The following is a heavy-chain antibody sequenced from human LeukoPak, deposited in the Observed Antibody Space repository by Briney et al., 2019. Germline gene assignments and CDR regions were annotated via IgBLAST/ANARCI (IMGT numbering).Heavy chain of an antibody. J-gene: IGHJ4*02. D-gene: IGHD3-10*01. CDR1: GFTFSSYS. Sequence: PGGSLRLSCAASGFTFSSYSMNWVRQAPGKGLEWVSYISSSSSTIYYADSVKGRFTISRDNAKNSLYLQMNSLRAEDTVVYYCARDGLWFGELLKYWGQGTLVTVSS. V-gene: IGHV3-48*04. CDR2: ISSSSSTI. CDR3: ARDGLWFGELLKY.